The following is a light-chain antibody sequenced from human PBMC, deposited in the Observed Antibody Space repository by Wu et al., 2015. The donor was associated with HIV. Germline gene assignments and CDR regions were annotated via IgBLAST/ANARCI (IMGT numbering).Light chain of an antibody. Sequence: DIQVTQSPSSLSASVGDRVTITCQASQDISNYLNWYQQKPGKAPKLLIYLASTVQTGVPSRFSGSGSGTDFTFTISSLQPEDIATYYCQHELTFGGGTKMEIK. J-gene: IGKJ4*01. CDR3: QHELT. CDR1: QDISNY. V-gene: IGKV1-33*01. CDR2: LAS.